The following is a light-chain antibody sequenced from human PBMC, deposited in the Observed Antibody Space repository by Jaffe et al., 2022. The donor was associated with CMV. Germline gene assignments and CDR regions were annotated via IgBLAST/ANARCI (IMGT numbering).Light chain of an antibody. CDR3: SSYTNSGTLV. CDR1: NSDVGGYNY. Sequence: QSALTQPVSVSGSPGQSITFSCTGTNSDVGGYNYVSWYQQHPGKAPKVMIYDVSNRPSGVSNRFSGSKSGNTASLTISGLQAEDEAYYYCSSYTNSGTLVFGGGTKLTVL. V-gene: IGLV2-14*03. J-gene: IGLJ3*02. CDR2: DVS.